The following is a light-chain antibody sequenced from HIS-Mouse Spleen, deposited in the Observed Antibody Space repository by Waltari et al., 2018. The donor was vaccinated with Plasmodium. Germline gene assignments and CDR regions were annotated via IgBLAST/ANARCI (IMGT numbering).Light chain of an antibody. V-gene: IGKV1-39*01. CDR2: AAS. CDR1: QRISSY. J-gene: IGKJ4*01. Sequence: DIQMTQSQSSLSASVGDRVTITYRASQRISSYLNWYQQKPGKSPKLLIYAASSLQSGVTSRFSGSGSGTDFTLTISSLQPEDFATYYCQQSYSTLLLTFGGGTKVEIK. CDR3: QQSYSTLLLT.